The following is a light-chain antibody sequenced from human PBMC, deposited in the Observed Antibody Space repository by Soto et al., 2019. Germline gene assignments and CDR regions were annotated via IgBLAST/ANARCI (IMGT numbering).Light chain of an antibody. CDR3: QSYDSSLSGSGFV. J-gene: IGLJ1*01. CDR1: RSNIGEGYD. Sequence: QSVLTQPPSGCGNPGQRVTISCTGSRSNIGEGYDVHGHQPLPVPAPKLRIYGNANRPSGVPDRFSCAKSGPSATLAITGLQAEDEADYYCQSYDSSLSGSGFVFGTGTKVTAL. V-gene: IGLV1-40*01. CDR2: GNA.